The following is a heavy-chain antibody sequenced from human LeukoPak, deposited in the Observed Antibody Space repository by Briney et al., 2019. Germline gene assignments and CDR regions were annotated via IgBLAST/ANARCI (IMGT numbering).Heavy chain of an antibody. CDR3: ARVYTVMGATTVDHYHYYMDV. Sequence: PSETLSLTCTVSGGSIRSGSYYWSWIRQPAGKGLEWIGHIYTRGTINYNPSVKSRVTISLDTSKNQISLKLSSVTAADTAIYYCARVYTVMGATTVDHYHYYMDVWGKGTTVTVSS. D-gene: IGHD5-18*01. CDR1: GGSIRSGSYY. J-gene: IGHJ6*03. V-gene: IGHV4-61*09. CDR2: IYTRGTI.